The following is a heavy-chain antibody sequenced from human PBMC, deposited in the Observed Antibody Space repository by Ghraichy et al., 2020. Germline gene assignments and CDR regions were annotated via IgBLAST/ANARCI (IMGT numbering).Heavy chain of an antibody. V-gene: IGHV3-23*01. D-gene: IGHD5/OR15-5a*01. CDR3: AKVLGAVRSTIPEFDY. CDR2: VSGSGDST. Sequence: GGSLRLSCAASGFTFSNYAMSWVRQAPGKGLEWVSAVSGSGDSTYYADSLKGRFTISMDNSKNTLYLQINSLRAEDTALYYCAKVLGAVRSTIPEFDYWGQGTLVTVSS. CDR1: GFTFSNYA. J-gene: IGHJ4*02.